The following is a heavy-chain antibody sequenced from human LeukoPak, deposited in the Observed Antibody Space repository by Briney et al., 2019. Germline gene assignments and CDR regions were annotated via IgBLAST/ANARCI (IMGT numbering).Heavy chain of an antibody. CDR1: GFTFLSYG. J-gene: IGHJ5*01. CDR3: ARGVQDRASWFDS. D-gene: IGHD2-15*01. CDR2: ISGSGGST. Sequence: GGSLRLSCAASGFTFLSYGMHWVRQAPGKGLEWVSAISGSGGSTYYADSVKGRFTISRDNSKNTLYLQMNSLRTEDTAVYYCARGVQDRASWFDSWGQGTLVTVSS. V-gene: IGHV3-23*01.